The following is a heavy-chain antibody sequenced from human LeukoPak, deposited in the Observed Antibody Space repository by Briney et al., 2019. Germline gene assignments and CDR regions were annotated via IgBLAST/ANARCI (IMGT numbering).Heavy chain of an antibody. CDR1: GGSISSYY. CDR3: ARSRVQEYSSSWFSVRWFDP. CDR2: IYYSGST. Sequence: PSETLSLTCTVSGGSISSYYWSWIRQPPGKGLEWIGYIYYSGSTNYNPSLKSRVTISVDTSKNQFSLKLSSVTAADTAVYYCARSRVQEYSSSWFSVRWFDPWGQGTLVTVSS. D-gene: IGHD6-13*01. J-gene: IGHJ5*02. V-gene: IGHV4-59*08.